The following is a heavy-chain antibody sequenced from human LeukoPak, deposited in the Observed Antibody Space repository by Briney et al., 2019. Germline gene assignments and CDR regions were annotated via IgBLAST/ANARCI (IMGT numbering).Heavy chain of an antibody. CDR1: GDSISTNNW. CDR2: IYHSGST. CDR3: ARKGYYSGWFY. Sequence: PSETLSLTCAVSGDSISTNNWWSWVRQSPGRGLEWIGEIYHSGSTNYNPSLKSRITMSVDKSKNEFSLRLSSVTAADTAVYYCARKGYYSGWFYWGQGTLVTVSS. J-gene: IGHJ4*02. D-gene: IGHD6-19*01. V-gene: IGHV4-4*02.